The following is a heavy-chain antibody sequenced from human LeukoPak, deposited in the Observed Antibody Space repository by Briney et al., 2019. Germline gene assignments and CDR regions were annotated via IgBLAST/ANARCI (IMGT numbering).Heavy chain of an antibody. CDR3: ARGGSSSWRIGYYFDY. D-gene: IGHD6-13*01. CDR1: GGSISSFY. Sequence: SETLSLTCTVSGGSISSFYWSWIRQPPGKGLEWIGYIYYSGSTNYNPSLKSRVAISVDTSKNHFSLKLSSVTAADTAVYYCARGGSSSWRIGYYFDYWGQGTLVTVSS. CDR2: IYYSGST. J-gene: IGHJ4*02. V-gene: IGHV4-59*01.